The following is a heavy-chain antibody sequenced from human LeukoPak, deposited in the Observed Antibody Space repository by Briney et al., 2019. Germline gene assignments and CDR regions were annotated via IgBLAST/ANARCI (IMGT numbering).Heavy chain of an antibody. D-gene: IGHD1-7*01. CDR2: IYSGGST. Sequence: GGSLRLSCAASGFTFMSFAMSWVRQAPGKGLEWVSVIYSGGSTYYADSVKGRFTISRDNSKNTLYLQMNSLRAEDTAVYYCALSITGTSLGDYWGQGTLVTVSS. CDR3: ALSITGTSLGDY. J-gene: IGHJ4*02. V-gene: IGHV3-66*02. CDR1: GFTFMSFA.